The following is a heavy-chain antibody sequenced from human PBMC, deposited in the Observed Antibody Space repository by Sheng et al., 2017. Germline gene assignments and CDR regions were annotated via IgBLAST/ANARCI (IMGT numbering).Heavy chain of an antibody. J-gene: IGHJ2*01. Sequence: EVQLLESGGGLVQPGGSLRLSCAASGFTFSSYAMSWVRQAPGKGLQWVSAITDSGGSTYYADSVKGRLTISRDNSRNTLYLQMNNLRVEDTAVYYCAKDVVGTGLWYFDLWGRGTLVTV. CDR1: GFTFSSYA. D-gene: IGHD2-21*02. CDR3: AKDVVGTGLWYFDL. CDR2: ITDSGGST. V-gene: IGHV3-23*01.